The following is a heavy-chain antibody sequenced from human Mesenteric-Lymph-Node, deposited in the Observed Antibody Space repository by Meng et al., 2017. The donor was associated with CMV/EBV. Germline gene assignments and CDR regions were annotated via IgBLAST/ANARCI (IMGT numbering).Heavy chain of an antibody. Sequence: GESLKISCAASGFTFSSYAMSWVRQAPGKGLEWVSAITGSGDSAYYADSVKGRFTISRDNSKNTLYLQMNSLRADDTAVYYCARYTTNYGLDVWGQGTTVTVSS. CDR1: GFTFSSYA. CDR3: ARYTTNYGLDV. D-gene: IGHD2-2*02. J-gene: IGHJ6*02. CDR2: ITGSGDSA. V-gene: IGHV3-23*01.